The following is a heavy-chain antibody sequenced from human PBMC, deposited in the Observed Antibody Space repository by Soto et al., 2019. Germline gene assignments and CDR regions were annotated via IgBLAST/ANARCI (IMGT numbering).Heavy chain of an antibody. Sequence: ASVKVSCKATGYSFKNYAVHWVRQAPGQRLEWMGFTNEGSGNTRFSQKFQGRISITRDTSASTVYLGLSSLTSEDTAIYYCARDDRSVSAVVTLDHWGQGTSVTVSS. D-gene: IGHD3-3*01. CDR3: ARDDRSVSAVVTLDH. CDR1: GYSFKNYA. CDR2: TNEGSGNT. J-gene: IGHJ4*02. V-gene: IGHV1-3*01.